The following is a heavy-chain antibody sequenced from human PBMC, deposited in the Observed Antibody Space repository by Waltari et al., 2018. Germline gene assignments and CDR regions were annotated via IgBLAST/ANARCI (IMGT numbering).Heavy chain of an antibody. CDR2: IYYSGGT. Sequence: QVQLQESGPGLVKPSQTLSLTCTVSGGSISSGGYYWSWIRQHPGKGLAWIGYIYYSGGTNYNPSLKSRVTISVDTSKNPFSLKLSSVTAADTAVYYCARGGPQQLVFDYWGQGTLVTVSS. D-gene: IGHD6-13*01. V-gene: IGHV4-31*03. J-gene: IGHJ4*02. CDR1: GGSISSGGYY. CDR3: ARGGPQQLVFDY.